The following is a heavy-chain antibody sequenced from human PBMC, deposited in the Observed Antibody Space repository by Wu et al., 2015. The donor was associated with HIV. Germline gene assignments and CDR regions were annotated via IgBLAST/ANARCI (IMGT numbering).Heavy chain of an antibody. CDR3: STFHEIQHY. Sequence: QVQLIQSGAEVKKIGASVKVSCKASGYDFAGYYIHWVRLVPGQGLQWMGWINTLTGVTTYQQNFQGRVTMTRDTSISTAYMELSGLRSGDTALFYCSTFHEIQHYWGPGTLVAVSS. J-gene: IGHJ4*02. V-gene: IGHV1-2*02. CDR2: INTLTGVT. D-gene: IGHD3-3*02. CDR1: GYDFAGYY.